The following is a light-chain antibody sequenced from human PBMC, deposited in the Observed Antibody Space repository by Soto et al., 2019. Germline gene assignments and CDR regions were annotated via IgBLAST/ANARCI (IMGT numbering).Light chain of an antibody. Sequence: EIVLTQSPATLAVSPGERATLSCRASQSVSNKLAWYHQRPGQAPRLLIYGASTRATGIPARFSGSGSGTEFTLTISSLQSEDSAVYYCQQYSNWWTFGQGTRVEIK. J-gene: IGKJ1*01. CDR3: QQYSNWWT. CDR1: QSVSNK. V-gene: IGKV3-15*01. CDR2: GAS.